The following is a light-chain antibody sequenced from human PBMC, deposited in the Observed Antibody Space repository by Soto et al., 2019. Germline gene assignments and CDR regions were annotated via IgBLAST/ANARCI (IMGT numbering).Light chain of an antibody. CDR2: GAS. V-gene: IGKV3-20*01. Sequence: EIVLTQSPGTLSLSPGERATLSCRASQSISGTFLAWYQHKPGQAPRVLNYGASRRATGIPDRFSGSGAGTDFTITITRLEPEDFALYYCQQYYSSWTFGQGTKVEMK. J-gene: IGKJ1*01. CDR1: QSISGTF. CDR3: QQYYSSWT.